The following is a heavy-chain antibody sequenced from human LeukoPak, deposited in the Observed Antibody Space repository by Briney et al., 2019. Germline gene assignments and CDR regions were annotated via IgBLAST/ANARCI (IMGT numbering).Heavy chain of an antibody. CDR3: AREYYGSGRIGSYFDY. CDR2: IKQDGSEK. Sequence: GGSPRLSCAASGFTFSSYWMSWVRQAPGKGLEWVANIKQDGSEKYYVDSVKGRFTISRDNAKNSLYLQMNSLRAEDTAVYYCAREYYGSGRIGSYFDYWGQGTLVTVSS. V-gene: IGHV3-7*01. CDR1: GFTFSSYW. D-gene: IGHD3-10*01. J-gene: IGHJ4*02.